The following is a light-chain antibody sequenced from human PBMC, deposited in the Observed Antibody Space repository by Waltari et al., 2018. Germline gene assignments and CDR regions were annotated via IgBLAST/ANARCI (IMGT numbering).Light chain of an antibody. V-gene: IGLV8-61*01. Sequence: QTVVTQEQSLSVSPGGTVTLTCGLSSGSVSAAHYPYWFQQAPGQAPRTLTFDTTTRPSGVPDRFSGSILDNKAALTITGAQAEDECDYYCALSMGSGIWVFGGGTKLTVL. CDR3: ALSMGSGIWV. J-gene: IGLJ3*02. CDR1: SGSVSAAHY. CDR2: DTT.